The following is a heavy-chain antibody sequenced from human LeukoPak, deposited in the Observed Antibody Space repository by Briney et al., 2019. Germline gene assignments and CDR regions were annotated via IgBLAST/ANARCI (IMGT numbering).Heavy chain of an antibody. V-gene: IGHV4-59*01. D-gene: IGHD1-1*01. CDR2: IKYSGST. J-gene: IGHJ3*02. CDR3: ARKNDFDI. Sequence: PWETLSLTCTVSGGSISSDHWNWIRQPPGKGLEWIGCIKYSGSTYYNPSLKSRVNISVDISKSQFSLRLTSVTAADTAVYYCARKNDFDIWGQGTLVTVSS. CDR1: GGSISSDH.